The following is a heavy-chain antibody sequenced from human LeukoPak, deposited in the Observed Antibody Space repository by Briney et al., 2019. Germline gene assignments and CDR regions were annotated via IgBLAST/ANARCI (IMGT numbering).Heavy chain of an antibody. CDR2: ISGSGGTT. D-gene: IGHD4/OR15-4a*01. CDR1: GFTFSTYA. Sequence: GGSLSLSCAASGFTFSTYAMNWVRQAPGKGLEWVSVISGSGGTTYYADSVKGRFTISRDNSKNTLYLQMSSLRVEDTAVYYCAKGTTMVTTYYFDHWGQGTLVTVSS. V-gene: IGHV3-23*01. J-gene: IGHJ4*02. CDR3: AKGTTMVTTYYFDH.